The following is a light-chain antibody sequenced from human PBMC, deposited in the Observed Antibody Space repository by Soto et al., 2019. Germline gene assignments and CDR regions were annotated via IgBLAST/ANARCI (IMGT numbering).Light chain of an antibody. V-gene: IGLV2-14*01. CDR3: TSYTSSSTLDV. J-gene: IGLJ1*01. CDR1: SSDVGGYNY. Sequence: SALTQPASVSGSPGQSITISCTGTSSDVGGYNYVSWYQQHPGKAPKLMIYEVSNRPAGISNRFSGSKSGNRASLTISGLQSEDEADYFCTSYTSSSTLDVFGTGTKVTV. CDR2: EVS.